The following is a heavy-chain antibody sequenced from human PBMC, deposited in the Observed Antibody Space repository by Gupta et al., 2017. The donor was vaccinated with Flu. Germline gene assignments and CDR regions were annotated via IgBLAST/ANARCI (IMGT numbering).Heavy chain of an antibody. D-gene: IGHD3-22*01. V-gene: IGHV3-21*02. J-gene: IGHJ6*02. CDR1: GFSFSDYT. CDR3: ARDYDSTSYYGLDV. CDR2: INSDSVYI. Sequence: VQLVESGGGLVEPGGSLRLSCAASGFSFSDYTLRRVRQAPGKGLEWVSSINSDSVYIYYADSVRGRFTISRDNAEDSLFLQMNSLGAEDTAIYYCARDYDSTSYYGLDVWGQGTAVTVSS.